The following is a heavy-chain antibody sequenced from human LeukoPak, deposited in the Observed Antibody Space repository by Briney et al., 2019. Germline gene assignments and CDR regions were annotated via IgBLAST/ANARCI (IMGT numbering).Heavy chain of an antibody. CDR2: ISSSSSYI. Sequence: GGSLRLSCAASGFTFNSYSMNWVRQAPGKGLEWVSSISSSSSYIYYADSVKGRFTISRDNGKNSLYLQMNSLRAEDTAVYYCARDRGYSGYDLYYFGYWGQGTLVTVSS. CDR3: ARDRGYSGYDLYYFGY. D-gene: IGHD5-12*01. J-gene: IGHJ4*02. CDR1: GFTFNSYS. V-gene: IGHV3-21*01.